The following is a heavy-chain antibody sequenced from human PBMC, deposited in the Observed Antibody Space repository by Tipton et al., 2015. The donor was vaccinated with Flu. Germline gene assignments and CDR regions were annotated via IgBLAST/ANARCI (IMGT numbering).Heavy chain of an antibody. CDR2: INHNGNT. V-gene: IGHV4-38-2*02. Sequence: TLSLTCTVTGDSVRSTYYWAWIRQPPGRGLEWIGNINHNGNTYHNPSLKSRVIMSVDTSRNQFSLRLRSVTAADTAVYYCAEWQGSLDAFAIWGQGTMVSVSS. CDR3: AEWQGSLDAFAI. D-gene: IGHD3-10*01. CDR1: GDSVRSTYY. J-gene: IGHJ3*02.